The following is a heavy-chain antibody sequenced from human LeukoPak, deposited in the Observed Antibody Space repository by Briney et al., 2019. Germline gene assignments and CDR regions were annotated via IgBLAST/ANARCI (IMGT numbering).Heavy chain of an antibody. D-gene: IGHD3-10*01. Sequence: PSETLSLTCTVSGGSISSYYWSWIRQPPGKGLEWIGYIYYSGSTNYNPSLKSRVTISVDTSKNQFSLKLSSVTAADTAVYYCARGDLAGYGYLGYWGQGTLVTVSS. CDR2: IYYSGST. CDR1: GGSISSYY. CDR3: ARGDLAGYGYLGY. V-gene: IGHV4-59*12. J-gene: IGHJ4*02.